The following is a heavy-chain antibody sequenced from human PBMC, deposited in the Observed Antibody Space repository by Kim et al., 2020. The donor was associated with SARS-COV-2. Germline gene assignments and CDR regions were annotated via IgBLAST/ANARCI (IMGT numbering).Heavy chain of an antibody. CDR3: ARPVPNHDMVREEDWFDP. J-gene: IGHJ5*02. Sequence: SETLSLTCAVYGGSFSGYYWSWIRQPPGKGLEWIGEINHSGSTNYNPSLKSRVTISVDTSKNQFSLKLSSVTAADTAVYYCARPVPNHDMVREEDWFDPWGQGTLVTVSS. D-gene: IGHD3-10*01. CDR2: INHSGST. CDR1: GGSFSGYY. V-gene: IGHV4-34*01.